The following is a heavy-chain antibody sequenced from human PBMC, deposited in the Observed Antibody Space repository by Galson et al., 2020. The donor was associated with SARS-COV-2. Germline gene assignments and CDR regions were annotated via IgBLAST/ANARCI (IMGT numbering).Heavy chain of an antibody. J-gene: IGHJ3*02. V-gene: IGHV4-61*02. Sequence: SETLSLTCTVSGGSISSGSYYWSWIRQPAGKGLEWIGRIYTSGSTNYNPSLKSRVTISVDTSKNQFSLKLSSVTAADTAVYYCARAGIAARRGRDAFDIWGQGTMVTVSS. CDR3: ARAGIAARRGRDAFDI. D-gene: IGHD6-6*01. CDR2: IYTSGST. CDR1: GGSISSGSYY.